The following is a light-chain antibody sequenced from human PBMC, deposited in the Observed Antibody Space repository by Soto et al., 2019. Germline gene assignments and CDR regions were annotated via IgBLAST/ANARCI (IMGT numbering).Light chain of an antibody. CDR1: RSDVGGYNY. V-gene: IGLV2-14*01. CDR3: TSYTSSSTPYYV. J-gene: IGLJ1*01. CDR2: EVS. Sequence: QSALTQPASVSGSPGQSITISCTGGRSDVGGYNYVSWYQQHPGKAPKLMIYEVSYRPSGVSNRFSGSKSGNTASLTISGLQAEDEADYYCTSYTSSSTPYYVFGTGTKLNVL.